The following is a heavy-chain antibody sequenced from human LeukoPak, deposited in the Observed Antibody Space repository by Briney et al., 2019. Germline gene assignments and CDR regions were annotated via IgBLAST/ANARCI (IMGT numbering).Heavy chain of an antibody. CDR1: GHTFTSYG. J-gene: IGHJ4*02. CDR2: ISAYNGNT. D-gene: IGHD5-12*01. Sequence: GASVKVSCKASGHTFTSYGISWVRQAPGQGLEWMGWISAYNGNTNYAQKLQGRVTMTTDTSTSTAYMELRSLRSDDTAVYYCARAHRMSGYDLVDYWGQGTLVTVSS. CDR3: ARAHRMSGYDLVDY. V-gene: IGHV1-18*01.